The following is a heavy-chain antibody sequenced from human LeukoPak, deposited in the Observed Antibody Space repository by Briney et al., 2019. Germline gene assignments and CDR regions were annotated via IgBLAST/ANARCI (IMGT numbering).Heavy chain of an antibody. CDR3: TTENCTSTSCCFDY. CDR2: IKSKTDGGTT. D-gene: IGHD2-2*01. Sequence: NPGGSLRLSCAASGFTFSNAWMSWVRQAPGKGLEWVGRIKSKTDGGTTDYAAPVKGRFTISRDDSKNTVYLQMNTLKTEDTAVYSCTTENCTSTSCCFDYWGQGTLVTVSS. CDR1: GFTFSNAW. V-gene: IGHV3-15*01. J-gene: IGHJ4*02.